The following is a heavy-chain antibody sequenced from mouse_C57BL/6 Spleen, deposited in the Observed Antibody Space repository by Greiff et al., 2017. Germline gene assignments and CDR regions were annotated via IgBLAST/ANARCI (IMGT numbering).Heavy chain of an antibody. D-gene: IGHD1-1*01. J-gene: IGHJ1*03. CDR1: GCTFTSYW. CDR2: INPSNGGT. V-gene: IGHV1-53*01. Sequence: QVQLQQPGTELVKPGASVKLSCKASGCTFTSYWMHWVKQRPGQGLEWIGNINPSNGGTNYNEKFKSKATLTVDKSSSTAYMQLSSLTSEDSAVYYCARRGYYGSKSYWYFDVWGTGTTVTVSS. CDR3: ARRGYYGSKSYWYFDV.